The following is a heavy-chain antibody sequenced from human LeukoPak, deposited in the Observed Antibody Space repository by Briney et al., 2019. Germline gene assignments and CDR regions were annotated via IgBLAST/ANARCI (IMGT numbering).Heavy chain of an antibody. J-gene: IGHJ4*02. V-gene: IGHV3-23*01. CDR1: GFTFSSYG. Sequence: PGGSLRLSCAASGFTFSSYGMSWVRQAPGKGLEWVSAISGSGGSTYYADSVKGRFTISRDNSKNTLYLQMNSLRAEDTAVYYCAKGKRGSGSYYAGPFDYWGQGTLVTVSS. CDR2: ISGSGGST. D-gene: IGHD3-10*01. CDR3: AKGKRGSGSYYAGPFDY.